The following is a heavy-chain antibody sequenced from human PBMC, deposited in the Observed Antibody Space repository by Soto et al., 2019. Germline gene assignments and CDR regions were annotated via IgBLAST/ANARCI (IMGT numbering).Heavy chain of an antibody. J-gene: IGHJ3*02. Sequence: SETLSLTCAIYGSSLGAFRWTWIRQPPGKGLEWIGELIHGGSTTYNPSLKSRVTFSLDTSKSQFSLHLLSVTAADTAVYYCARSPLTYDYVRQTWSEVGDSFDIWGRGTLVTVSS. D-gene: IGHD3-16*01. CDR2: LIHGGST. CDR1: GSSLGAFR. V-gene: IGHV4-34*12. CDR3: ARSPLTYDYVRQTWSEVGDSFDI.